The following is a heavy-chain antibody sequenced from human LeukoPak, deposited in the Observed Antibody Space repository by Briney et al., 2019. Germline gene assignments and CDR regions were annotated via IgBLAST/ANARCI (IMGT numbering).Heavy chain of an antibody. CDR1: GFTFSSYA. Sequence: GGSLRLSCAAYGFTFSSYAMSWVRQAPGKGLEWVSAIRGSGGSTYYADSGKGRFTIPRDNSKNTLYLQMNSLRAEDTAVYYCAKGSFTIFGVVTYNYFDYWGQGTLVTVSS. CDR2: IRGSGGST. J-gene: IGHJ4*02. D-gene: IGHD3-3*01. CDR3: AKGSFTIFGVVTYNYFDY. V-gene: IGHV3-23*01.